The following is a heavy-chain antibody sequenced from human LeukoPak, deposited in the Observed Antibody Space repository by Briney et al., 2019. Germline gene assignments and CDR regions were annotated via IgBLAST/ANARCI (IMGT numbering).Heavy chain of an antibody. Sequence: SVKVSCKASGGTFSSYAISWVRQAPGQGLEWMGRIIPILGIANYAQKFQGRVTITADKSTSTAYMELSSLRSEDTAVYYCAREWGGDSSGSGSDYWGQGTLVTVSS. J-gene: IGHJ4*02. D-gene: IGHD3-22*01. CDR3: AREWGGDSSGSGSDY. CDR1: GGTFSSYA. CDR2: IIPILGIA. V-gene: IGHV1-69*04.